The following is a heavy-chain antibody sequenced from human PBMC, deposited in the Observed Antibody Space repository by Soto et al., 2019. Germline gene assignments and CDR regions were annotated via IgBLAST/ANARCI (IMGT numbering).Heavy chain of an antibody. Sequence: SETLSLTCTASGGSISSGGYYWSWIRQHPGKGLEWIGYIYYSGSTYYNPSLKSRVTISVDTSKNQFSLKLSSVTAADTAVYYCARERLDTYYYDSSGPLWGQGTLVTVSS. CDR3: ARERLDTYYYDSSGPL. V-gene: IGHV4-31*03. D-gene: IGHD3-22*01. CDR1: GGSISSGGYY. CDR2: IYYSGST. J-gene: IGHJ4*02.